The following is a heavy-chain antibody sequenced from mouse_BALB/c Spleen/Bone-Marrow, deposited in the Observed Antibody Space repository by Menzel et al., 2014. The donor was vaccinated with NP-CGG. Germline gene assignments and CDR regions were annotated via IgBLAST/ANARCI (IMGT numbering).Heavy chain of an antibody. CDR3: ARGGSSYGWYSDV. J-gene: IGHJ1*01. CDR2: IDPANGNT. V-gene: IGHV14-3*02. D-gene: IGHD1-1*01. CDR1: GFNIKDTY. Sequence: VQLQQSGAELVKPGASVKLSCTASGFNIKDTYMHWVKQRPEQGLEWIGRIDPANGNTKYDPKFQGKATITADTSSNTAYLQLSSLTSEDTAAYYCARGGSSYGWYSDVWGAGTTVTVSS.